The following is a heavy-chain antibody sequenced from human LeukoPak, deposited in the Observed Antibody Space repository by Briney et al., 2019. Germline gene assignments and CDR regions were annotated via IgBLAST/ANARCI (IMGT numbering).Heavy chain of an antibody. D-gene: IGHD3-16*01. CDR1: GGSISSSSYY. Sequence: SETLSLTCTVSGGSISSSSYYWGWIRQPPGKGLEWIGSIYYSGSTYYNPSLKSRVTISVDTSKNQFSLKLSSVTAADTAVFYCGREGLVHAFDYWGQGVPVTVSS. CDR2: IYYSGST. J-gene: IGHJ4*02. V-gene: IGHV4-39*07. CDR3: GREGLVHAFDY.